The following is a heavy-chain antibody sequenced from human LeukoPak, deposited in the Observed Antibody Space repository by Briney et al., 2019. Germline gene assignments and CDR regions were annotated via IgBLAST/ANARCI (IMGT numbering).Heavy chain of an antibody. CDR3: ARHYVGARAGYSSGWYYPGFDY. D-gene: IGHD6-19*01. CDR1: GGSISSYY. CDR2: IYYSGST. J-gene: IGHJ4*02. Sequence: PSETLSLTCTVSGGSISSYYWSWIRQPPGKGLEWIGYIYYSGSTNYNPSLKGRVTISVDTSKNQFSLKLSSVTAADTAVYYCARHYVGARAGYSSGWYYPGFDYWGQGTLVTVSS. V-gene: IGHV4-59*08.